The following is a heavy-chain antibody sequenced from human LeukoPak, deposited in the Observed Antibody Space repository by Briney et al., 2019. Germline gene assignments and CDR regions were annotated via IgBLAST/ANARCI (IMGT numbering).Heavy chain of an antibody. Sequence: GGSLRLSCAASGFTFSNAWMSWVRQAPGKGLEWVGRIKSKTDGGTTDYAAPVKGRFTIPRDDSKNTLYLQMNSLKTEDTAVYYCTTDPSGTFGWFDPWGQGTLVTVSS. CDR1: GFTFSNAW. J-gene: IGHJ5*02. CDR2: IKSKTDGGTT. D-gene: IGHD3-16*01. V-gene: IGHV3-15*01. CDR3: TTDPSGTFGWFDP.